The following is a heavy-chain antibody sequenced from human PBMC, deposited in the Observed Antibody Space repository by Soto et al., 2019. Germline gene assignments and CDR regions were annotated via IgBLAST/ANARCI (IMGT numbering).Heavy chain of an antibody. J-gene: IGHJ6*04. CDR3: ATPFFSAIFGVVTNYGMDT. CDR1: GYTLTELS. D-gene: IGHD3-3*01. V-gene: IGHV1-24*01. CDR2: FDPEDGET. Sequence: ASVKVSCKVSGYTLTELSMHWVRQAPGKGLEWMGGFDPEDGETIYAQKFQGRVTMTEDTSTDTAYMELSSLRSEDTAVYYCATPFFSAIFGVVTNYGMDTWGKGTPVIVSS.